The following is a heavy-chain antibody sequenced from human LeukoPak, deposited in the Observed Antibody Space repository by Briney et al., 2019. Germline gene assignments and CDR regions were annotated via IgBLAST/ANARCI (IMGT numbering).Heavy chain of an antibody. CDR3: ARVVFPFGVVIITPGTFDY. D-gene: IGHD3-3*01. Sequence: PSETLSLTCTVSGGSISSGDYYWSWIRQPPGKGLEWIGYIYYSGSTYYNPSLKSRVTISVDTSKNQFSLKLSSVTAADTAVYYRARVVFPFGVVIITPGTFDYWGQGTLVTVSS. CDR1: GGSISSGDYY. J-gene: IGHJ4*02. V-gene: IGHV4-30-4*08. CDR2: IYYSGST.